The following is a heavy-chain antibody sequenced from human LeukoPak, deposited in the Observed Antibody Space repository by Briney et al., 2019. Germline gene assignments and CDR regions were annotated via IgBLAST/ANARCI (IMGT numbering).Heavy chain of an antibody. J-gene: IGHJ3*02. V-gene: IGHV3-21*01. D-gene: IGHD5-24*01. Sequence: GGSLRLSCAASGFTFSSYSMNWVRQAPGKGLEWVSSISSSSSYIYYADSVKGRFTISRDNAKNSLYLQMNSLRAEDTAVYYCAREDGYNQRGDAFDIWGQGTMVTVSS. CDR3: AREDGYNQRGDAFDI. CDR2: ISSSSSYI. CDR1: GFTFSSYS.